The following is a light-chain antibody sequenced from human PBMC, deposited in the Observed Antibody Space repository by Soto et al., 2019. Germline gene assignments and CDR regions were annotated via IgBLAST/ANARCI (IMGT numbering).Light chain of an antibody. V-gene: IGKV3-20*01. Sequence: EIVLTQSPGTLSLSPGERATLICRATQYITNSQLAWYQQKPGQAPRLLIFGAFNRATGIPDRFSGSGSGTDFTLTITRLEPENFAVYYCQQWASSPRTFGRGTTVEIK. CDR1: QYITNSQ. J-gene: IGKJ1*01. CDR2: GAF. CDR3: QQWASSPRT.